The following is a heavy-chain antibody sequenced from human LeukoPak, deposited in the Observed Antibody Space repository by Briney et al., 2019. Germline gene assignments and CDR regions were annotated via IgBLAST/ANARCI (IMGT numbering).Heavy chain of an antibody. Sequence: GGSLRLSCAASGFTFSTYSMNWVRQAPGKGLEWVAVISYAGSNKFYADSVRGRVTISRDNSKNTLYLQMNNLKTEDTAVYYCARGQHRVTYSDDAFDIWGQGTMVTVSS. J-gene: IGHJ3*02. D-gene: IGHD4-11*01. V-gene: IGHV3-30*03. CDR1: GFTFSTYS. CDR2: ISYAGSNK. CDR3: ARGQHRVTYSDDAFDI.